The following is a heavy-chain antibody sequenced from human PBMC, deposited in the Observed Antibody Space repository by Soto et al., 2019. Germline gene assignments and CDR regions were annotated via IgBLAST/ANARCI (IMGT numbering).Heavy chain of an antibody. CDR2: INPNRGGT. CDR3: ARDWGIAVAGTVFGSGAFDI. V-gene: IGHV1-2*04. J-gene: IGHJ3*02. CDR1: GYTFTGYY. Sequence: GAAVKVSCKASGYTFTGYYMHWVRQAPGQGREWMGWINPNRGGTNYAQKFQGWVTMTRDTSISTAYMELSRLRSDDTAVYYCARDWGIAVAGTVFGSGAFDIWGQGTMVTVSS. D-gene: IGHD6-19*01.